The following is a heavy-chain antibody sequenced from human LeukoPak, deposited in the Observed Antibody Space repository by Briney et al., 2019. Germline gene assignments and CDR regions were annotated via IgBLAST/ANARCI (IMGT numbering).Heavy chain of an antibody. D-gene: IGHD6-13*01. V-gene: IGHV4-34*01. CDR3: ARVRAAAGTGYYYYYYMDV. CDR1: GGSFSGYY. CDR2: INHSGST. Sequence: SETLSLTCAGYGGSFSGYYWSWIRQPPGKGLEWIGEINHSGSTNYNPSRKSGVTISVETSKNQFPLKLSSVPAADTAVYYCARVRAAAGTGYYYYYYMDVWGKGTTVTVSS. J-gene: IGHJ6*03.